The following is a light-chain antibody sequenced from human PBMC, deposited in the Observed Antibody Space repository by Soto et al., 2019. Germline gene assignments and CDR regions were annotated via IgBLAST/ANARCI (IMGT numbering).Light chain of an antibody. Sequence: DIKMTQSLSTLSASEGDRVTIPCRAVQIISSWWAWYQQKPGKAPKLLIYDASSLESGVPSRFSGSGSGTEFTLTISSLQPDDFATYYCQQLRTFGQGTKVEIK. J-gene: IGKJ1*01. V-gene: IGKV1-5*01. CDR3: QQLRT. CDR1: QIISSW. CDR2: DAS.